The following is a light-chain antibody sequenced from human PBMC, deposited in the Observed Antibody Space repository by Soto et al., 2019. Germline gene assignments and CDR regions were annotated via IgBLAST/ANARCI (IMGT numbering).Light chain of an antibody. CDR3: SSYAGSNNWV. Sequence: QSALTQPPSASGSPGQSVTISCTGTSSDVGGYNYVSWYQQHPGKAPKLLIYEVSKRPSGVPNRFSCYKSGNTDSLTVFRLQAEDEADYYCSSYAGSNNWVFGGGTKLTVL. CDR1: SSDVGGYNY. J-gene: IGLJ2*01. V-gene: IGLV2-8*01. CDR2: EVS.